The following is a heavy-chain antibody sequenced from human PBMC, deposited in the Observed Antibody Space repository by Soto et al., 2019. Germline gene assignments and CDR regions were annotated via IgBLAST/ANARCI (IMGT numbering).Heavy chain of an antibody. CDR2: ISSLNHYN. CDR1: GFNFDDYY. D-gene: IGHD3-9*01. Sequence: QEQLVESGGGLVEPGGSLRLSCAASGFNFDDYYMSWIRQAPGKGLEYIAYISSLNHYNNYADSVKGRFTISIDKAKNSLELQMSSLRSDDTAVYYCTRLVSRRYLDSGGRGTLVTVSS. J-gene: IGHJ4*02. CDR3: TRLVSRRYLDS. V-gene: IGHV3-11*06.